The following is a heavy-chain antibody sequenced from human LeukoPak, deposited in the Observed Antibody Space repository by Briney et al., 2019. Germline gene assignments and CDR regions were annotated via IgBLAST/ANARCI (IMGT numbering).Heavy chain of an antibody. CDR2: INTGTGNP. V-gene: IGHV7-4-1*02. D-gene: IGHD3-10*01. CDR1: GYTFTNYA. Sequence: ASVKVSCKTSGYTFTNYAMNWVRQAPGQGLEFMGWINTGTGNPKYAQGFTGRIVFSLDTSVSTAYLHINTLKPEDTAVYYCAAIGAHSFDYWGQGTLVTVSS. J-gene: IGHJ4*02. CDR3: AAIGAHSFDY.